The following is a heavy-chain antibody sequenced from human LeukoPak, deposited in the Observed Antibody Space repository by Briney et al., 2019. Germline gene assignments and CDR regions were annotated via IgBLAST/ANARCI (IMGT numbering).Heavy chain of an antibody. D-gene: IGHD5-18*01. Sequence: SETLSLTCTVSGGSISSSNYYWSWIRQPPGKGLEWIGYMYYSGSTNYNPSLKSRVTMSVDTSKNQFSLKLSSVTAADTAVYYCARVGYNYGYYFDYWGQGTLVTVSS. V-gene: IGHV4-61*05. CDR1: GGSISSSNYY. J-gene: IGHJ4*02. CDR3: ARVGYNYGYYFDY. CDR2: MYYSGST.